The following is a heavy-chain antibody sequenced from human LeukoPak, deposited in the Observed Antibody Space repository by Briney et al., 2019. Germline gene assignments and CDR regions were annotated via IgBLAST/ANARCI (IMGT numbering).Heavy chain of an antibody. Sequence: SQTLSLTCAISGDSVSSNSAAWNWIRQSPSRGLEWLGRTYYRSKWYNDYAVSVKGRITINPDTSKNQFSLQLNSVTPEDTAVYYCARETQTYSSSWGGNWFDPWGQGTLVTVSS. CDR2: TYYRSKWYN. CDR3: ARETQTYSSSWGGNWFDP. V-gene: IGHV6-1*01. D-gene: IGHD6-13*01. CDR1: GDSVSSNSAA. J-gene: IGHJ5*02.